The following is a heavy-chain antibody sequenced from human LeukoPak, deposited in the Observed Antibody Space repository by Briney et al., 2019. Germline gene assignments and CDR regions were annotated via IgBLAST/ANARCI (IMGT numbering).Heavy chain of an antibody. J-gene: IGHJ4*02. V-gene: IGHV3-66*01. Sequence: GGSLRLSCTASGFTVSSNYMNWVRQAPGKGLEWVSMIYTGGNTFYTDSVKGRFTISRDNSKNTLDLQMNSLRAEDTAVYYCARGYSGYDTDYWGQGTLVTVSS. D-gene: IGHD5-12*01. CDR3: ARGYSGYDTDY. CDR2: IYTGGNT. CDR1: GFTVSSNY.